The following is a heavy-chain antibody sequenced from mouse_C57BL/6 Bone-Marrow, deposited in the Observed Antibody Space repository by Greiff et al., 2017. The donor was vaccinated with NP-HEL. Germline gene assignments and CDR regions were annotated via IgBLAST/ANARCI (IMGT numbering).Heavy chain of an antibody. J-gene: IGHJ3*01. CDR2: INPNNGGT. V-gene: IGHV1-26*01. Sequence: VQLKQSGPELVKPGASVKISCKASGYTFTDYYMNWVKQSHGKSLEWIGDINPNNGGTSYNQKFKGKATLTVDKSSSTAYMELRSLTSEDSAVYYCARSELGWFAYWGQGTLVTVSA. D-gene: IGHD4-1*01. CDR3: ARSELGWFAY. CDR1: GYTFTDYY.